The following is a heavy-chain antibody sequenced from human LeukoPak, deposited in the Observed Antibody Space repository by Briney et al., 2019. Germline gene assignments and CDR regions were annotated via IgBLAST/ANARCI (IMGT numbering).Heavy chain of an antibody. V-gene: IGHV4-59*01. J-gene: IGHJ4*02. Sequence: PSETLRLTCTASGGSISSYYWSWIRQPPGKGLEWIGNIHYSGSTKYYPSLKSRVTILVDTSRNQLSLRMSSVTAADTAVYYCARPYGSGWSGAFDYWGQET. D-gene: IGHD6-19*01. CDR3: ARPYGSGWSGAFDY. CDR1: GGSISSYY. CDR2: IHYSGST.